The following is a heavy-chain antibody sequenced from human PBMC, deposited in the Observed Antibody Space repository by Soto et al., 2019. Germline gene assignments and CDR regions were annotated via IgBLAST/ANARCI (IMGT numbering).Heavy chain of an antibody. Sequence: GGSLRLSCAASGFTFSSYWMSWVRQAPGKGLEWVVNIKQDGSEKYYVDSVKGRFTISRDNAKNSLYLQMNSLRAEDTAVYYCARDSVLNSSGWYYYYGMDVWGQGTTVTVSS. CDR2: IKQDGSEK. CDR1: GFTFSSYW. V-gene: IGHV3-7*01. D-gene: IGHD6-19*01. J-gene: IGHJ6*02. CDR3: ARDSVLNSSGWYYYYGMDV.